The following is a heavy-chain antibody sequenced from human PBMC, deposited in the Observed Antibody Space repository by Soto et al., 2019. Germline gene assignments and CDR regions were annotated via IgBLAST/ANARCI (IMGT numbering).Heavy chain of an antibody. CDR1: GYTFTSYY. CDR3: AGDPAPYCSSTSCYAGASYYYYMDV. D-gene: IGHD2-2*01. V-gene: IGHV1-46*03. Sequence: ASVKVSCKASGYTFTSYYMHWVRQAPGQGLEWMGIINPSGGSASYAQKFQGRVTMTRDTSTSTVYMEPSSLRSEDTAVYYCAGDPAPYCSSTSCYAGASYYYYMDVWGKGTTVTVSS. CDR2: INPSGGSA. J-gene: IGHJ6*03.